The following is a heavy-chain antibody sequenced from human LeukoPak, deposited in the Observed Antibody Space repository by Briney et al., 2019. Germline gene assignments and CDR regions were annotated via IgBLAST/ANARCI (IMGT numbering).Heavy chain of an antibody. V-gene: IGHV1-46*01. CDR2: INPSGGST. J-gene: IGHJ4*02. CDR1: GYTFTSHY. D-gene: IGHD1-26*01. CDR3: ASTSSSGSPPHY. Sequence: ASVKVSCKASGYTFTSHYMHWVRQAPEQGLEWMGIINPSGGSTSYAQKFQGRVTMTRDMSTRTDYMELSSLRYEDTAVYYCASTSSSGSPPHYWGQGALVTVSS.